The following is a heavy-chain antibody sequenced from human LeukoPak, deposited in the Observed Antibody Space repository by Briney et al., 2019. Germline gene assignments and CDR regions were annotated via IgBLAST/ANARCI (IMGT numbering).Heavy chain of an antibody. CDR3: AREMEGLVGHFDY. CDR1: GYTFTGYY. CDR2: INPNSGGT. V-gene: IGHV1-2*02. D-gene: IGHD2-8*02. J-gene: IGHJ4*02. Sequence: ASVKVSCKASGYTFTGYYMHWVRQAPGQGLEWMGWINPNSGGTNYAQKFQGRVTMTRDTSISTAYMELSRLRSDDTAVYYCAREMEGLVGHFDYWGQGTLVTVSS.